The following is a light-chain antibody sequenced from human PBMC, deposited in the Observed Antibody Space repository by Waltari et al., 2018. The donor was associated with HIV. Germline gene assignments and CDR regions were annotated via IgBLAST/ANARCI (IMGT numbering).Light chain of an antibody. CDR3: QVWDPLSDHPV. CDR2: YNS. J-gene: IGLJ1*01. Sequence: SHVLSHTHSVSVDTGKTASVTCGGENIGSKSVHMYQQRPGQAPLLIIFYNSDRPSGIPERFSGSNSVGTATLTISRVEAGDEADYYCQVWDPLSDHPVFGTGTKVTVL. CDR1: NIGSKS. V-gene: IGLV3-21*04.